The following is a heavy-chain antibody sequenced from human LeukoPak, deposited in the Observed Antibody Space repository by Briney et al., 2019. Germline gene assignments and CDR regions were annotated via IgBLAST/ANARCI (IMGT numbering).Heavy chain of an antibody. D-gene: IGHD6-19*01. J-gene: IGHJ6*03. V-gene: IGHV1-18*01. CDR1: GYTFTSYG. CDR3: ARKSSGWYSNYYYYMDV. Sequence: ASVKVSCKASGYTFTSYGISWVRQAPGPGLEWMGWISAYNGNTNYAQKVQGRVTMTTDTSTSTAYMELRSLRSDDTAVYYCARKSSGWYSNYYYYMDVWGKGTTVTVSS. CDR2: ISAYNGNT.